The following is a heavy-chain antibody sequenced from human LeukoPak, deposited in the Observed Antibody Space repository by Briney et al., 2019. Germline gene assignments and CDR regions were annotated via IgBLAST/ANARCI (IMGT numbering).Heavy chain of an antibody. J-gene: IGHJ4*02. CDR3: ARSIAVTGTFDY. D-gene: IGHD6-19*01. CDR1: GYSISSGYY. Sequence: SETLSLTCSVSGYSISSGYYWGWIRQPPGKGLEWIGNIYHSGTTYYNPSLKSRVTISVDTSKNQFSLKLNSVTADTAVYYCARSIAVTGTFDYWGQGTLVTVSS. V-gene: IGHV4-38-2*01. CDR2: IYHSGTT.